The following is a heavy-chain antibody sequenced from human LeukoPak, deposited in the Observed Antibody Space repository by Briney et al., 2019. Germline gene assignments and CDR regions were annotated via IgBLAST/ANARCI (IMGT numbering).Heavy chain of an antibody. V-gene: IGHV1-8*01. CDR3: ARGLRTYVWGSYSGYFEY. Sequence: GASVKVSCKASGYTFTSYDINWVRQATGQGREWMGWMNPNSGNTGYARKFQCRITMTKNTSISTAYMELRSLRYEDTAVYYCARGLRTYVWGSYSGYFEYWGQGTLVTVSS. D-gene: IGHD3-16*01. CDR2: MNPNSGNT. J-gene: IGHJ4*02. CDR1: GYTFTSYD.